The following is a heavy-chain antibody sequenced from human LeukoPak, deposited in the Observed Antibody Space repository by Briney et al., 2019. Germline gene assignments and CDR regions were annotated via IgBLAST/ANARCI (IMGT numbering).Heavy chain of an antibody. D-gene: IGHD3-3*01. CDR1: GYTFTSYY. CDR3: ATSRLRFLEWLLCY. Sequence: ASVKVSCKASGYTFTSYYMHWVRQAPGQGLEWMGIINPSGGSTSYAQKFQGRVTMTEDTSTDTAYMELSSLRSEDTAVYYCATSRLRFLEWLLCYWGQGTLVTVSS. V-gene: IGHV1-46*01. J-gene: IGHJ4*02. CDR2: INPSGGST.